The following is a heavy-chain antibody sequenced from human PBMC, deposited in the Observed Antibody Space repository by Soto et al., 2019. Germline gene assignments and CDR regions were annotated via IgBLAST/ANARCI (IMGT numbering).Heavy chain of an antibody. CDR1: GGSISSGGYY. J-gene: IGHJ4*02. CDR2: IYYSGST. CDR3: AGVPPDPMIPLYFDY. D-gene: IGHD3-22*01. Sequence: SETLSLTCTVSGGSISSGGYYWSWIRQHPGKGLEWIGYIYYSGSTYYNPSLKSRVTISVDTSKNQFSLKLSSVTAADTAVYYFAGVPPDPMIPLYFDYWGQGTLVNVSS. V-gene: IGHV4-31*03.